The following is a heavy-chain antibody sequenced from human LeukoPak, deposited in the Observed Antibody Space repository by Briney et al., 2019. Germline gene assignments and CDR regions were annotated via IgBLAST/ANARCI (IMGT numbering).Heavy chain of an antibody. CDR2: ISWNSGSI. D-gene: IGHD6-13*01. Sequence: GRSLRLSCAASGFTFDDYAMHWVRQAPGKGLEWVSGISWNSGSIGYADSVKGRFTISRDNAKNSLYLQMNSLRAEDTALYYCAKDTSGIAAAVTIDYWGQGTLVTVSS. J-gene: IGHJ4*02. CDR3: AKDTSGIAAAVTIDY. CDR1: GFTFDDYA. V-gene: IGHV3-9*01.